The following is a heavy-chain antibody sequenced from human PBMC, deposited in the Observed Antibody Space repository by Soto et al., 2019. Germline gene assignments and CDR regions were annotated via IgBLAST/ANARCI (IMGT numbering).Heavy chain of an antibody. D-gene: IGHD6-13*01. CDR2: ISGNSAYI. Sequence: GGSLRLSCVASGFNFGDFYMSWVRQAPEKGLEWVSSISGNSAYIKYTDSVKGRFTISRANAKSALYLQMNSLRAEDTAVYYCASTGYSSSWY. V-gene: IGHV3-21*04. J-gene: IGHJ2*01. CDR3: ASTGYSSSWY. CDR1: GFNFGDFY.